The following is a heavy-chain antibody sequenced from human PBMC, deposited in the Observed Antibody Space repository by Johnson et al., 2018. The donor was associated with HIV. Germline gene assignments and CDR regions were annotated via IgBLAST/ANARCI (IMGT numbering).Heavy chain of an antibody. CDR1: GFTFSSYG. D-gene: IGHD6-19*01. Sequence: VQLVESGGGVVQPGRSLRLSCAASGFTFSSYGMHWVRQAPGKGLEWVAVIWYDGSNKYYADSVKGRFTISRDNSKNTLYLQMNSLRAEDTAVYYCAKDRWLVETYDALDIWGQGTMVTVSS. CDR3: AKDRWLVETYDALDI. V-gene: IGHV3-33*06. J-gene: IGHJ3*02. CDR2: IWYDGSNK.